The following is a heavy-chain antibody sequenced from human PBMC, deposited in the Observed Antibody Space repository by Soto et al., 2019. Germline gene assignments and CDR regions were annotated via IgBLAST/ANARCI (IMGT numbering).Heavy chain of an antibody. CDR1: GGTFSSYA. D-gene: IGHD3-10*01. CDR2: IIPILGTA. Sequence: QVQLVQSGAEVKKPGSSVKVSCKASGGTFSSYAISWVRQAPGQGLEWMGGIIPILGTANYAQKFQGRVTITADESTGKAYMELGSLRSEDTDVYYCARAWVVRDYYYYYGMDVWGQGTTVTVSS. CDR3: ARAWVVRDYYYYYGMDV. V-gene: IGHV1-69*01. J-gene: IGHJ6*02.